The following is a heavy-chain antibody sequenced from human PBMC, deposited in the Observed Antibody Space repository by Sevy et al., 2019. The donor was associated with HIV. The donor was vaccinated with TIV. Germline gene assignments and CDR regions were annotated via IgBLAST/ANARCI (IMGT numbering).Heavy chain of an antibody. CDR3: ARERDRQALNV. J-gene: IGHJ3*01. CDR2: IKQDGSEK. V-gene: IGHV3-7*01. CDR1: GFTFSNYW. Sequence: GGSLRLSCAASGFTFSNYWMSWVRQAPGKGLEWVANIKQDGSEKFYVDSVKGRFTISRDNAKNSLSLQMNSLRAEDTALYYCARERDRQALNVWGQGTMVTVSS.